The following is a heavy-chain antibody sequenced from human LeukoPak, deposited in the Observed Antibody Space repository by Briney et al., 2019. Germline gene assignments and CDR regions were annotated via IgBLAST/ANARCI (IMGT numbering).Heavy chain of an antibody. CDR3: ARDRQCGY. CDR1: XG. Sequence: XGISWVRQAPGQGLEWMGWISAYNGNTNYAPKLQGRLTMTTDTSTGTAYMELRSLRSDDTAVYYCARDRQCGYWGQGTLVTVSS. J-gene: IGHJ4*02. V-gene: IGHV1-18*01. D-gene: IGHD2-21*01. CDR2: ISAYNGNT.